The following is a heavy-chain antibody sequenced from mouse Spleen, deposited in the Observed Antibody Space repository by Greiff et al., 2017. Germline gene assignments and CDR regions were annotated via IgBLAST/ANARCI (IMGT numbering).Heavy chain of an antibody. CDR3: ARSTTVVAYYFDY. CDR2: IYPGSGNT. Sequence: QVQLKESGPELVKPGASVKISCKASGYSFTSYYIHWVKQRPGQGLEWIGWIYPGSGNTKYNEKFKGKATLTADTSSSTAYMQLSSLTSEDSAVYYCARSTTVVAYYFDYWGQGTTLTVSS. D-gene: IGHD1-1*01. V-gene: IGHV1-66*01. J-gene: IGHJ2*01. CDR1: GYSFTSYY.